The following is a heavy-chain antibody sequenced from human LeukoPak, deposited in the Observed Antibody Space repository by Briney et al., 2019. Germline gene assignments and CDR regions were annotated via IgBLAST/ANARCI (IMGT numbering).Heavy chain of an antibody. CDR1: GFTFSGSA. J-gene: IGHJ4*02. D-gene: IGHD5-12*01. V-gene: IGHV3-73*01. CDR2: MGSKAKSYTT. Sequence: RGSLKLSCAASGFTFSGSAMHWVRQASGKGLEWVGRMGSKAKSYTTAYAASVKGRFTISRDDSKNTAYLQMNSLKTEDTAVYYCTGPQAADSGYDSSPLDYWGQGTLVTVSS. CDR3: TGPQAADSGYDSSPLDY.